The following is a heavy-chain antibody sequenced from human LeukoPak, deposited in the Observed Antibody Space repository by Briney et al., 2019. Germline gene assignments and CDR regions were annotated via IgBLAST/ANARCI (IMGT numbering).Heavy chain of an antibody. D-gene: IGHD3-10*01. CDR1: GFTFSSYS. CDR3: ASQPRPYMVRGVILG. CDR2: ISSRSATI. V-gene: IGHV3-48*04. J-gene: IGHJ4*02. Sequence: PGGSLRLSCAASGFTFSSYSMNWVRQAPGKGLEWVSYISSRSATIYYADSVKGRFTISRDNAKNSLYLQMNSLRAEDTAVYYCASQPRPYMVRGVILGWGQGTLVTVSS.